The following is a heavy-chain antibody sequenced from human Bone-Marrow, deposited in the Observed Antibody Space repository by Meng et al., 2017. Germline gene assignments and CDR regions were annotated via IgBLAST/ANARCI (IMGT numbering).Heavy chain of an antibody. Sequence: QLRLQESGPGLGKASETLSLTCTVSGGSISSSSYYWGWIRQPPGKGLEWIGSIYYSGSTYYNPSLKSRVTISVDTSKNQFSLKLSSVTAADTAVYYCARDCPSPFRWFDPWGQGTLVTVSS. V-gene: IGHV4-39*07. CDR1: GGSISSSSYY. CDR2: IYYSGST. J-gene: IGHJ5*02. CDR3: ARDCPSPFRWFDP.